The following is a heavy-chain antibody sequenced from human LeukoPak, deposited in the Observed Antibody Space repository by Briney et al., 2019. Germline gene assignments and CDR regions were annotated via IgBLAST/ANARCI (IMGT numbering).Heavy chain of an antibody. Sequence: PGGSLRLSCAASGFTFSSFAMSWVRQAPGKGLEWVSAISGSGGSTYYADSVKGRFTISRDNSKNTLYLQMNSLRAEDTAVYYCATIGYWSARRAVAVGGPTESYWGQGTLVTVSS. CDR3: ATIGYWSARRAVAVGGPTESY. J-gene: IGHJ4*02. D-gene: IGHD2-15*01. V-gene: IGHV3-23*01. CDR1: GFTFSSFA. CDR2: ISGSGGST.